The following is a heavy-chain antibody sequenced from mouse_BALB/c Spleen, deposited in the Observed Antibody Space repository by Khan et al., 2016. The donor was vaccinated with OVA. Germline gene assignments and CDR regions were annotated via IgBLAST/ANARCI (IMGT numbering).Heavy chain of an antibody. Sequence: QVQLQQSGAELAKPGASVKMSCKASGYTFTSYWMHWVKQRPGQGLEWIGYINLSTGYTEYNQKFKDKATLTADKSSSTAYMQLSSLTSEDSAFYYWARKGYYYGSFDYWGQGTTLTVSS. CDR1: GYTFTSYW. J-gene: IGHJ2*01. CDR2: INLSTGYT. V-gene: IGHV1-7*01. D-gene: IGHD1-1*01. CDR3: ARKGYYYGSFDY.